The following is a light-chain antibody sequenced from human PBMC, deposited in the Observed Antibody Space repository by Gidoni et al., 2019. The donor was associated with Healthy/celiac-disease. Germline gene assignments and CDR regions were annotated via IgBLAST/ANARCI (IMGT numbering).Light chain of an antibody. J-gene: IGKJ1*01. CDR3: QQSYSTLPWT. V-gene: IGKV1-39*01. CDR1: QSISSY. CDR2: AAS. Sequence: DIQMSQSPSARSASVGDRVTITCRASQSISSYFNWYQQKPGKAPKLLIYAASSLQSGVPSRFSGSGSVTDFTLTISSLQPEDFATYYCQQSYSTLPWTFGQGTKVEIK.